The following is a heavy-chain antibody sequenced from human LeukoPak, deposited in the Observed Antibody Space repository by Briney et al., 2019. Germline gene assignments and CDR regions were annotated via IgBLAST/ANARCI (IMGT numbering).Heavy chain of an antibody. V-gene: IGHV4-59*01. Sequence: SETLSLTCTVSGGSISSSYWNWIRQPPGKGLEWIGHIHYSGSSNYNPSLKSRVTISVDTSKNQFSLKLTSVTAADTAVYYCATNLPGYSYGYWVAWGQGTLVTVSS. CDR1: GGSISSSY. D-gene: IGHD5-18*01. CDR2: IHYSGSS. CDR3: ATNLPGYSYGYWVA. J-gene: IGHJ5*02.